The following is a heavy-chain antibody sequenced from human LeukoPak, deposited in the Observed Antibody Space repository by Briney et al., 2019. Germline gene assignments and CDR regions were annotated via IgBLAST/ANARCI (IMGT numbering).Heavy chain of an antibody. D-gene: IGHD3-3*01. CDR3: AIHGGGTIRIEAFDV. CDR1: GFPLRNYW. Sequence: GGPLRLSCAACGFPLRNYWMPWVHQAPGREREGVSAISGDGRDRFYADAVKGRFTISRDNSKNTLYLQMNSLRDEDTALYYCAIHGGGTIRIEAFDVWGQGTMVTISS. J-gene: IGHJ3*01. V-gene: IGHV3-23*01. CDR2: ISGDGRDR.